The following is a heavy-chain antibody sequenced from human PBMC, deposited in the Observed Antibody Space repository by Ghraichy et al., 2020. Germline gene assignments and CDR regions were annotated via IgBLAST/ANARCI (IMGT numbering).Heavy chain of an antibody. Sequence: SETLSLTCTVSGGSISSYYWSWIRQPPGKGLEWIGYIYYSGSTNYNPSLKSRVTISVDTSKNQFSLKLSSVTAADTAVYYCARREERWMGNWFDPWGQGTLVTVSS. D-gene: IGHD4-23*01. CDR3: ARREERWMGNWFDP. J-gene: IGHJ5*02. CDR2: IYYSGST. CDR1: GGSISSYY. V-gene: IGHV4-59*08.